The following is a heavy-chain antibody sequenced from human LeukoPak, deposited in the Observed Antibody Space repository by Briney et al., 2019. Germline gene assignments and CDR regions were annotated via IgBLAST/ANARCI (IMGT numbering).Heavy chain of an antibody. D-gene: IGHD2-15*01. V-gene: IGHV4-31*03. CDR1: GGSISSGGYY. Sequence: SETLSLTCTVSGGSISSGGYYWSWIRQHPGKGLEWIGYIYYSGSTYNNPSLKSRVTISVDTSKNQFSLKLSSVTAADTAVYYCAREGGYCSGGSCYFGRFDPWGQGTLVTVSS. J-gene: IGHJ5*02. CDR3: AREGGYCSGGSCYFGRFDP. CDR2: IYYSGST.